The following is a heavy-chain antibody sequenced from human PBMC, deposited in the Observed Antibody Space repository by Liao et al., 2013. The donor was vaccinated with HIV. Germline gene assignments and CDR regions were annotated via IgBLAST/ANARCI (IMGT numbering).Heavy chain of an antibody. CDR1: GGSFSGYY. Sequence: QVQLQQWGAGLLKPSETLSLTCAVYGGSFSGYYWSWIRQPPGKGLEWIGEINHSGSTNYNPSLKSRVTISVDTSKNQFSLKLSSVTAADTAVYYSARGGRRALLGGFPQRYWGQGTLVTVSS. CDR3: ARGGRRALLGGFPQRY. D-gene: IGHD2-15*01. CDR2: INHSGST. J-gene: IGHJ4*02. V-gene: IGHV4-34*01.